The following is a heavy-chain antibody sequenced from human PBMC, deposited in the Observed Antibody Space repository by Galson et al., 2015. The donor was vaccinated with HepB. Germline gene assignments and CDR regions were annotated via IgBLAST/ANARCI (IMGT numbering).Heavy chain of an antibody. Sequence: SLRLSCAASGFTFSSYGMHWVRQAPGKGLEWVAVIWYDGSNKYYADSVKGRFTISRDNSKNTLYLQMNSLRAEDTAVYYCARDGKAFSGYSYGYGVSLNYWGQGTLVTVSS. D-gene: IGHD5-18*01. V-gene: IGHV3-33*01. CDR2: IWYDGSNK. CDR1: GFTFSSYG. J-gene: IGHJ4*02. CDR3: ARDGKAFSGYSYGYGVSLNY.